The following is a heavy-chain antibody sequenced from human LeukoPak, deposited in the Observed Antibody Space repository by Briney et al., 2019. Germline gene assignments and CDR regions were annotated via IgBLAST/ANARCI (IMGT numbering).Heavy chain of an antibody. CDR1: GYTFTGYY. J-gene: IGHJ4*02. Sequence: GASVKVSCKSSGYTFTGYYIHWVRQAPGQGLEWMGWIKPNRGGTNYAQRFQGRVTVTRDTYINTAYMELSRLTSDDTAVYYCARDSGYSISWPDYWGQGTLVTVSS. CDR2: IKPNRGGT. D-gene: IGHD6-13*01. V-gene: IGHV1-2*02. CDR3: ARDSGYSISWPDY.